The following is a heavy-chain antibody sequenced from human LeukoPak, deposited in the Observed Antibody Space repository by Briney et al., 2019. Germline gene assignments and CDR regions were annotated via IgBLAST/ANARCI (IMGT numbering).Heavy chain of an antibody. CDR3: ARAGTGDRSAVFDY. CDR2: INHNGYT. Sequence: SETLSLTCAVYGGPFSGYYWNWIRQPPGKGLEWIGEINHNGYTNYNPSLESRVTISVDTSKNQFSLKVYSLTAADTAVYFCARAGTGDRSAVFDYSGQEILVTVSS. CDR1: GGPFSGYY. V-gene: IGHV4-34*01. J-gene: IGHJ4*02. D-gene: IGHD7-27*01.